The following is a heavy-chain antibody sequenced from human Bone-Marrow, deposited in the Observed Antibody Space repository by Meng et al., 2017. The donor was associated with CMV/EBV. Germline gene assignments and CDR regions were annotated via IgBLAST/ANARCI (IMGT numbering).Heavy chain of an antibody. Sequence: SVKVSCKASGYTFTSYGISWVRQAPGQGLEWMGWISAYNGNTNYAQKLQGRVTMTTDTSTSTAYMELRSLRSDDTAVYSCARDRVVIYYEVMEDYYGMDVWGQGTTVTVSS. CDR1: GYTFTSYG. CDR3: ARDRVVIYYEVMEDYYGMDV. CDR2: ISAYNGNT. D-gene: IGHD3-3*01. V-gene: IGHV1-18*01. J-gene: IGHJ6*02.